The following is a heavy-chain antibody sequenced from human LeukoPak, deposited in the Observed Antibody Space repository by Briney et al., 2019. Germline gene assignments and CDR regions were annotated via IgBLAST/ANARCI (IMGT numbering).Heavy chain of an antibody. D-gene: IGHD6-13*01. J-gene: IGHJ4*02. V-gene: IGHV1-2*02. CDR3: ARDLISGQQLDGGSLNY. CDR1: GYTFTGYY. Sequence: ASVKVSCKASGYTFTGYYMHWVRQAPGQGLEWMGWINPYSGAINYAQKFQGRVTLTRDTSISTAYMELSRLTSGDTAVYYCARDLISGQQLDGGSLNYWGQGTLVTVSS. CDR2: INPYSGAI.